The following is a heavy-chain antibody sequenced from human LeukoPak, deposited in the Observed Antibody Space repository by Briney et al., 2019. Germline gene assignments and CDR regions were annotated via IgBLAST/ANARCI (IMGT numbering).Heavy chain of an antibody. V-gene: IGHV3-64D*06. D-gene: IGHD6-13*01. J-gene: IGHJ4*02. CDR3: VKSRAATIHSSSWYYYFDY. CDR1: GFTFSNYA. Sequence: GGSLRLSCSASGFTFSNYAMHWVRQAPGTGLESVSTISSDGSSTFFADSVKGRFTISRDNSKSTLYLQMSSLRAEETAIYYCVKSRAATIHSSSWYYYFDYWGQGTLVTVSS. CDR2: ISSDGSST.